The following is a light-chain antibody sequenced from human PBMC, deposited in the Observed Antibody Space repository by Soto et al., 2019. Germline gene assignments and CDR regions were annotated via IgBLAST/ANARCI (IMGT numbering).Light chain of an antibody. CDR1: QSVSSSY. V-gene: IGKV3-20*01. Sequence: EIVLAQSPGTLSFSPGERAPLSRRASQSVSSSYLAWYQQKPGQAPRLLIYGASSRATGIPDRFSGSGSGTDFTLTISRLEPEDFAVYYCQQYGSSPPSITFGQGTRLEIK. J-gene: IGKJ5*01. CDR2: GAS. CDR3: QQYGSSPPSIT.